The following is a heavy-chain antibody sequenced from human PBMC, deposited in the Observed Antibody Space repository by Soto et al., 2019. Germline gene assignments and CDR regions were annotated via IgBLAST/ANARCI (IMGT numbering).Heavy chain of an antibody. J-gene: IGHJ3*02. Sequence: GGSLRLSCAASGFTVSSNYMSWVRQAPGKGLVWVSSISSSSSYIYYADSVKGRFTISRDNAKNSLYLQMNSLRAEDTAVYYCARGPDYDILTGTHDGAFDIWGQGTMVTVSS. CDR1: GFTVSSNY. V-gene: IGHV3-21*01. D-gene: IGHD3-9*01. CDR2: ISSSSSYI. CDR3: ARGPDYDILTGTHDGAFDI.